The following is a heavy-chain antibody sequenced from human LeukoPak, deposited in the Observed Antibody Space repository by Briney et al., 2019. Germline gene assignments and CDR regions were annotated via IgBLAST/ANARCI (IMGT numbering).Heavy chain of an antibody. CDR1: GGPITGYY. Sequence: SETLSLTCTVFGGPITGYYWSWIRQPPGKGLEWIGYVSYRGSTNYNPSLKSRVTISVDTSKNQFSLKLSTVTAADTAVYYCARPYSSNWYDAFHFWGQGTMVTVSS. CDR2: VSYRGST. CDR3: ARPYSSNWYDAFHF. V-gene: IGHV4-59*01. J-gene: IGHJ3*01. D-gene: IGHD6-13*01.